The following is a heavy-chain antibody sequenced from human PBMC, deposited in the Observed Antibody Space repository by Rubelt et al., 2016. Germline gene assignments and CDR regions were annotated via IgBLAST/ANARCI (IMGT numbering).Heavy chain of an antibody. CDR3: ARPRYSNYPLFDS. V-gene: IGHV3-7*02. CDR1: GFSFSSFW. Sequence: VQPGGSLRLSCAASGFSFSSFWMYWVRQAPGKGLEWVANIKQDGSEKYYVDSVKGRFTISRDNAKNSLFLQMNSLRAEDTAVYYCARPRYSNYPLFDSWGQGTLVTVSS. D-gene: IGHD4-11*01. CDR2: IKQDGSEK. J-gene: IGHJ4*02.